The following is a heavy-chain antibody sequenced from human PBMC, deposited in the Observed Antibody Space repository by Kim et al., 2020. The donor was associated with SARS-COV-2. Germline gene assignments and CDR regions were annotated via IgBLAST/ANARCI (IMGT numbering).Heavy chain of an antibody. J-gene: IGHJ6*02. CDR3: ARMAGYCSGGSCDSGWYYYYGMDV. CDR2: ISAYNGNT. Sequence: ASVKVSCKASGYTFTSYGISWVRQAPGQGLEWMGWISAYNGNTNYAQKLQGRVTMTTDTSTSTAYMELRSLRSDDTAGDYCARMAGYCSGGSCDSGWYYYYGMDVWGQGTTVTVSS. V-gene: IGHV1-18*01. CDR1: GYTFTSYG. D-gene: IGHD2-15*01.